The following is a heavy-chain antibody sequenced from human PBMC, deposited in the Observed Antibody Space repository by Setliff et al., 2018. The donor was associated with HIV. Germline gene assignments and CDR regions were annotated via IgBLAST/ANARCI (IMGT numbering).Heavy chain of an antibody. J-gene: IGHJ5*02. V-gene: IGHV4-4*02. CDR3: ARTSGSDRLNWFDP. CDR1: GGSISSSHW. D-gene: IGHD3-10*01. Sequence: SETLSLTCAVSGGSISSSHWWSWVRQPPGKGLEWVGEIYHSGSTNYNTSLKGRVAMSVDKSKNQFSLKLSSVTAADTAVYYCARTSGSDRLNWFDPWGQGTLVTVSS. CDR2: IYHSGST.